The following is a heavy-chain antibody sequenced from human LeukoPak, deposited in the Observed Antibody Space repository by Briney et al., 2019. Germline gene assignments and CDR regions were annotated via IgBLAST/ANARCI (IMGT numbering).Heavy chain of an antibody. CDR3: ARNYYDSSDYFGLHYFDY. J-gene: IGHJ4*02. CDR1: GGSFSGYY. D-gene: IGHD3-22*01. Sequence: SETLSLTCAVYGGSFSGYYWSWIRQPPGKGLEWIGEINHSGSTNYNPSLKSRVTISVDTSKNQFSLKLSSVTAADTAVYYCARNYYDSSDYFGLHYFDYWGQGTLVTVSS. CDR2: INHSGST. V-gene: IGHV4-34*09.